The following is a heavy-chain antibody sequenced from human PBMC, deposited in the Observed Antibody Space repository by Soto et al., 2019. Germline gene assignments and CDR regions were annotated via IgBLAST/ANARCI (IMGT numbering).Heavy chain of an antibody. J-gene: IGHJ4*02. CDR1: GYTFTSYD. D-gene: IGHD3-10*01. CDR2: VNPNNGHT. V-gene: IGHV1-8*01. CDR3: VRLFYYGSGSWVE. Sequence: QVQLVQSGAEVKKPGASVKVSCKASGYTFTSYDINWVRQATGQGLEWMGWVNPNNGHTGYAQKFPGRVTMTRNTSISTAYMQLDSLRSEDTAVYYCVRLFYYGSGSWVEWGQGTLVTVSS.